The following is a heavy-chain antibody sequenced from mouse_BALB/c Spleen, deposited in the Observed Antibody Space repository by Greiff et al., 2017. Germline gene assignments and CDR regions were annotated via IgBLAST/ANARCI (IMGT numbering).Heavy chain of an antibody. CDR3: ARDIGLGQIAY. CDR2: IWAGGST. V-gene: IGHV2-9*02. J-gene: IGHJ3*01. D-gene: IGHD4-1*01. CDR1: GFSLTSYG. Sequence: VKLVESGPGLVAPSQSLSITCTVSGFSLTSYGVHWVRQPPGKGLEWLGVIWAGGSTNYNSALMSRLSISKDNSKSQVFLKMNSLQTDDTAMYYCARDIGLGQIAYWGQGTLVTVAA.